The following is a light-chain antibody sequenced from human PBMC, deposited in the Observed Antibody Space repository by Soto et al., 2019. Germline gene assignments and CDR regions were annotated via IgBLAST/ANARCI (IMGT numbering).Light chain of an antibody. J-gene: IGKJ3*01. CDR3: MQGIEFPFT. V-gene: IGKV2-24*01. Sequence: DIVMTQTPLSSSVTLGQPASISCKSSQSLVFSDGNTYLTWLHQRPGQPPRLLIYQISERFSGVPDRFSGSGAGTDFTLKISRVEAEDVGIYYCMQGIEFPFTFGPGNTLDIK. CDR2: QIS. CDR1: QSLVFSDGNTY.